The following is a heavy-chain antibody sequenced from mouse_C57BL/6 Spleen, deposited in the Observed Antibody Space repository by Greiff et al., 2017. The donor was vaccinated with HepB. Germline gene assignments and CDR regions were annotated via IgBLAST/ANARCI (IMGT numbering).Heavy chain of an antibody. D-gene: IGHD2-10*02. CDR3: AREEGYGNYERWFDV. J-gene: IGHJ1*03. Sequence: VQLQQSGPELVKPGASVKISCKASGYTFTDYYMNWVKQSHGKSLEWIGDINPNNGGTSYNQKFKGKATLTVDKSSSTAYMELRSLTSEDSAVYYCAREEGYGNYERWFDVWGTGTTVTVSS. V-gene: IGHV1-26*01. CDR2: INPNNGGT. CDR1: GYTFTDYY.